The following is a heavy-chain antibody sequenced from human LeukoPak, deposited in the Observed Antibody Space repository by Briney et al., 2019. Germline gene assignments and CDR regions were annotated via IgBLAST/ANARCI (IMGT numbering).Heavy chain of an antibody. Sequence: PGGSLRLSCAASGFTFSSYAMTWVRQAPGKGLEWVSSISGSGGSTYYADSVKGRFTISRDNSKNTLYLQMNSLRAEDTAVYYCARDFHCSGGSCYSASFDYWGQGTLVTVSS. CDR3: ARDFHCSGGSCYSASFDY. CDR2: ISGSGGST. J-gene: IGHJ4*02. V-gene: IGHV3-23*01. CDR1: GFTFSSYA. D-gene: IGHD2-15*01.